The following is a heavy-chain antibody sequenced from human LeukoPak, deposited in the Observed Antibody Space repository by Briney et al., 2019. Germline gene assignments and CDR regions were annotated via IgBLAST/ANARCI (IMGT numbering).Heavy chain of an antibody. J-gene: IGHJ5*02. CDR3: ARDFSGSHVFDP. D-gene: IGHD1-26*01. Sequence: GGSLTLSCAASGFTFSSYSMNWVRQAPGKGLEWVSSISSSSYIYYADSVKGRFTISRDNAKNSLYLQMNSLRAEDTAVYYCARDFSGSHVFDPWGQGTLVTVSS. V-gene: IGHV3-21*01. CDR2: ISSSSYI. CDR1: GFTFSSYS.